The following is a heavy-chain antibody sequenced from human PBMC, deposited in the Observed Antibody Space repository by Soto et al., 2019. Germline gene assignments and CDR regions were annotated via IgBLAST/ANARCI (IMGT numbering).Heavy chain of an antibody. J-gene: IGHJ4*02. D-gene: IGHD3-10*01. V-gene: IGHV1-2*02. CDR3: ARDLITHDDSRAFDY. CDR2: ISTKDAGT. Sequence: QVQLVQSGTEVKKPGASVKVSCKASGYTFTDYYMFWLRQAPGQGLEWVGWISTKDAGTDSPQKFRGRVTVTRDTSINTVYMDLYSLTSDDTAVYYCARDLITHDDSRAFDYWGQGSLVTVSS. CDR1: GYTFTDYY.